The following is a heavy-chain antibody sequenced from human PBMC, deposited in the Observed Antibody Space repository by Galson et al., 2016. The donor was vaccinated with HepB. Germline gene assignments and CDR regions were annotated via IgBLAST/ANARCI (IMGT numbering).Heavy chain of an antibody. CDR3: ASGIAVTTPNSFWYFDL. J-gene: IGHJ2*01. D-gene: IGHD3-10*01. V-gene: IGHV3-23*01. CDR1: GFTFSSYA. CDR2: ISGSGDET. Sequence: SLRLSCAASGFTFSSYAMTWVRQAPGKGLDWVSTISGSGDETNYADSVKGRFTFSRDNSKNTLYLQMTSLRAEDTAVYYCASGIAVTTPNSFWYFDLWGRGTLVTVSS.